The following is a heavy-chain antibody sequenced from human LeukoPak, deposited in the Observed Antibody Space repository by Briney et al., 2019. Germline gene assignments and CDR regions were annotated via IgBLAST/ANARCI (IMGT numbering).Heavy chain of an antibody. V-gene: IGHV3-30*18. J-gene: IGHJ4*02. CDR3: AKSGLRICSAGSCYFDC. CDR2: VSFDGSTK. D-gene: IGHD2-15*01. CDR1: GFTFSSYG. Sequence: GGSLRLSCAASGFTFSSYGMHWVPQAPGKGLEWVGVVSFDGSTKYYADSVKGRFTISRDNSENTLYLQLNSLRHEDTALYYCAKSGLRICSAGSCYFDCWGQGALVTVSS.